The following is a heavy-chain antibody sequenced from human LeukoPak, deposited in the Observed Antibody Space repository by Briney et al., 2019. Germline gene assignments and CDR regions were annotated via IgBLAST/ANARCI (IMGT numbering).Heavy chain of an antibody. V-gene: IGHV4-39*01. CDR3: AGLYGSGSYYGY. CDR2: IHFSGST. D-gene: IGHD3-10*01. Sequence: PSETLSLTCTVSGGSISSSNYYWGWIRQPPGKGLEWIGSIHFSGSTYYSPSLTSRVTISVDTSKNQFSLKLSSVTAADTAVYYCAGLYGSGSYYGYWGQGTLVTVSS. CDR1: GGSISSSNYY. J-gene: IGHJ4*02.